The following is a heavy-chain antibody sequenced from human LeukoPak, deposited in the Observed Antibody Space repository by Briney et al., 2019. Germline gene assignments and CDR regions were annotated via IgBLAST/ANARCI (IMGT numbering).Heavy chain of an antibody. V-gene: IGHV3-48*04. CDR3: ARGGSGWYSNYYYMDV. CDR1: GFTFSSYS. J-gene: IGHJ6*03. CDR2: CSSTTNTI. Sequence: GGSLRLSCAASGFTFSSYSMNWVRQAPGKGLEWISYCSSTTNTIFYADSVKGRFTISRDNAKSSLHLQMTSLRADDTAIYYCARGGSGWYSNYYYMDVWGTGTTVTISS. D-gene: IGHD6-19*01.